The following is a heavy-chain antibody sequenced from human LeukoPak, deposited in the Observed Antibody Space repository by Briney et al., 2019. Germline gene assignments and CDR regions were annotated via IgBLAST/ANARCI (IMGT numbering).Heavy chain of an antibody. D-gene: IGHD4-17*01. CDR2: IIPILGIA. V-gene: IGHV1-69*04. J-gene: IGHJ6*02. Sequence: SVKVSCKASGGTFSSYAISWVRQAPGQGPEWMGRIIPILGIANYAQKFQGRVTITADKSTSTAYMELSSLRSEDTAVYYCARWAGTTVTPHILYYCYGMDVWGQGTTVTVSS. CDR1: GGTFSSYA. CDR3: ARWAGTTVTPHILYYCYGMDV.